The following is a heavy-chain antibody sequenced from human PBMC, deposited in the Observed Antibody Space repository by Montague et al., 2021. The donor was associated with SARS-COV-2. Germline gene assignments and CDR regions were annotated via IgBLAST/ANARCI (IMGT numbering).Heavy chain of an antibody. J-gene: IGHJ6*03. V-gene: IGHV3-74*01. Sequence: SLSLSCAASGFTFSSYWMHWVRQAPGKGLVWVSRINSDVSITNYADSVKGRFTISRDNAKNTLYLQMNSLRDDDTAVYYCARETIVPAAIGYYYYMDVWGKGTPVTVSS. CDR3: ARETIVPAAIGYYYYMDV. D-gene: IGHD2-2*01. CDR1: GFTFSSYW. CDR2: INSDVSIT.